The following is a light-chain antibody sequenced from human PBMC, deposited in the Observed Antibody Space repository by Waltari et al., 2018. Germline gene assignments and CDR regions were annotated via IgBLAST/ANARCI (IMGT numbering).Light chain of an antibody. Sequence: ESVLTKSTATLSLSPGERATLTSRASQSVRSYLAWYQQKPGQAPRLPIYDASNRATGIPARFSGSGSVTDFTLTISSLEPEDVAVYYWQQRSNWPLTFGGGTKVEI. CDR3: QQRSNWPLT. J-gene: IGKJ4*01. CDR1: QSVRSY. V-gene: IGKV3-11*01. CDR2: DAS.